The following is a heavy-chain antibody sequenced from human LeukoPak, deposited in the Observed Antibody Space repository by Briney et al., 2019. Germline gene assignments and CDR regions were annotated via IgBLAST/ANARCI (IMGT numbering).Heavy chain of an antibody. V-gene: IGHV1-2*02. CDR1: GYTFTGYY. Sequence: ASVKVSCKASGYTFTGYYMHWVRQPPGQGLEWMGWINPNSGGTNYAQKFQGRVTMTRDTSISTAYMELSRLRSGDTAVYYCARDALDFSYYDSSGYMDYWGQGTLVTVSS. D-gene: IGHD3-22*01. CDR2: INPNSGGT. J-gene: IGHJ4*02. CDR3: ARDALDFSYYDSSGYMDY.